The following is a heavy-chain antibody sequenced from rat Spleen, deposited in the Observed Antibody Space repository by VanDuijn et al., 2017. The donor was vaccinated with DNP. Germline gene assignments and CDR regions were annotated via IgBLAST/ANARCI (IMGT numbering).Heavy chain of an antibody. CDR3: TRHIYSGNWFAY. J-gene: IGHJ3*01. D-gene: IGHD1-1*01. V-gene: IGHV5-22*01. Sequence: EVQLVESGGGLVQPGRSLKLSCAASGFTFSDYYMAWVRQAPTKGLEWVAYISYDGGSTYYGDSVKGRFTISRDNAKSTLYLQMNSLKSEDTATYYCTRHIYSGNWFAYWGQGTLVTVSS. CDR1: GFTFSDYY. CDR2: ISYDGGST.